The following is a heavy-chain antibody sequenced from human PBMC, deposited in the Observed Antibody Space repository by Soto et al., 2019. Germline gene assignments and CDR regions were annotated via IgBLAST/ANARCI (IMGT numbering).Heavy chain of an antibody. CDR1: GYRFTTFY. Sequence: QVQLVQSGAEVKKPGASVRASCKASGYRFTTFYIHWVRQAPGQGHTWMGRMNVDTAGTTYEQKFQWRVTMTRETSISTAKLGVADVNSDDTAIYYCARDGKFVLRGYRFGFEFGGQGPRVTVSS. CDR2: MNVDTAGT. CDR3: ARDGKFVLRGYRFGFEF. D-gene: IGHD5-18*01. J-gene: IGHJ4*02. V-gene: IGHV1-2*06.